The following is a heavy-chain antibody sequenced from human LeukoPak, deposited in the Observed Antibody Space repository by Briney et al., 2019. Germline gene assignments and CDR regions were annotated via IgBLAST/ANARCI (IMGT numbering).Heavy chain of an antibody. J-gene: IGHJ4*02. V-gene: IGHV3-30*02. CDR1: GSTFSSYG. CDR2: IRYDGSNK. D-gene: IGHD3-3*01. CDR3: ASPRFLEWLYYFDY. Sequence: GGSLRLSCAASGSTFSSYGMHWVRQAPGKGLEWVAFIRYDGSNKYCADSVKGRFTISRDNSKNTLYLQMNSLRAEDTAVYYCASPRFLEWLYYFDYWGQGTLVTVSS.